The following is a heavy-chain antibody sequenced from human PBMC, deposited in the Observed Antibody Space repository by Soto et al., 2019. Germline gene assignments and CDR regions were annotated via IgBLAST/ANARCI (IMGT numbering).Heavy chain of an antibody. D-gene: IGHD1-7*01. Sequence: GGSLRLSCQASGFNFDNYGMHWVRQAPGMGLEWVAVITYDGSFQYYADSVKGRFTISRDNSKNTLSLHLNTLKPEDTAVYHCAKDRVGGTFYTPLAFWGQGTLVTAPQ. CDR1: GFNFDNYG. CDR3: AKDRVGGTFYTPLAF. CDR2: ITYDGSFQ. V-gene: IGHV3-30*18. J-gene: IGHJ4*02.